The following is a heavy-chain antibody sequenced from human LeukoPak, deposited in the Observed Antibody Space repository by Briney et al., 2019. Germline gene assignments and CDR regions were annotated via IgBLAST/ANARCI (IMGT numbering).Heavy chain of an antibody. Sequence: ASETLSLTCTVSGGSINSGSYYWSWIRQPAGKGLEWIGRIYTSGSTNYNSSLESRVTMSLDMSKNQFFLKLTSVTAADTAVYFCARGREGGEETGRENLFDPWGQGTLVTVSS. CDR1: GGSINSGSYY. CDR3: ARGREGGEETGRENLFDP. CDR2: IYTSGST. J-gene: IGHJ5*02. V-gene: IGHV4-61*02. D-gene: IGHD3-10*01.